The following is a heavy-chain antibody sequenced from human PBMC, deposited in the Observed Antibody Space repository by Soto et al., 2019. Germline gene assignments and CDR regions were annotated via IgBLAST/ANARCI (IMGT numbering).Heavy chain of an antibody. V-gene: IGHV1-3*05. J-gene: IGHJ4*02. CDR1: GYTFTSYA. D-gene: IGHD6-13*01. CDR2: INAGNGNT. CDR3: ARGIAPYYFDY. Sequence: QVQLVQSGAEEKKPGASVKVSCKASGYTFTSYAMHWVRQAPGQRLEWMGWINAGNGNTKYSQKFQGRVTITSDTSASTAYMELSRLRSEDTAVYYCARGIAPYYFDYWGQGTLVTVSS.